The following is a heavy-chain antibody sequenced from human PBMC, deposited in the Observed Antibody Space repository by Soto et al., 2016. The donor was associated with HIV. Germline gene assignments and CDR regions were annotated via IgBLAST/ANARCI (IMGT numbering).Heavy chain of an antibody. D-gene: IGHD3-16*01. J-gene: IGHJ6*03. Sequence: QVHLVQSGAEVKKPGASVKVSCKASGYTLTNYVINWVRQAPGQGLKWMGWSSPYNGNTNYAPNLQGRATMTTDTSTRTAYLELRSLTSDDTAVYYCARDPPGGFGTFGGYTDVWGEGTTVIVSS. CDR2: SSPYNGNT. CDR3: ARDPPGGFGTFGGYTDV. V-gene: IGHV1-18*01. CDR1: GYTLTNYV.